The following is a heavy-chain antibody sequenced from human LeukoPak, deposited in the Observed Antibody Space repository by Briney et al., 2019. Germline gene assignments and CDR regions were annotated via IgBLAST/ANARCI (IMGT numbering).Heavy chain of an antibody. V-gene: IGHV4-59*01. CDR2: TYYSGST. Sequence: SETLSLTCTVSGGSISSYYWSWTRQPPGKGLEWIGYTYYSGSTNYNPSLKSRVTISVDTSKNQFSLKLSSVTAADTAVYYCARDIRSSSWYLWGQGTLVTVSS. J-gene: IGHJ5*02. D-gene: IGHD6-13*01. CDR3: ARDIRSSSWYL. CDR1: GGSISSYY.